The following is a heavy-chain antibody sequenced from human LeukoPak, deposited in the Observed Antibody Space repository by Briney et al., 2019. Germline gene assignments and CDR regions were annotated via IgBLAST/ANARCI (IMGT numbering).Heavy chain of an antibody. CDR3: ARGGGSGSYYKRDWFDP. Sequence: GSSVTVSFKAPGYTFTSYDFNSVRQATGQGLEWMGWMNPNSGNTGYAQKFQGGVTMTRNTSISTAYMELSSLRSEDTAVYYCARGGGSGSYYKRDWFDPWGQGTLVTVSS. J-gene: IGHJ5*02. CDR2: MNPNSGNT. V-gene: IGHV1-8*01. D-gene: IGHD3-10*01. CDR1: GYTFTSYD.